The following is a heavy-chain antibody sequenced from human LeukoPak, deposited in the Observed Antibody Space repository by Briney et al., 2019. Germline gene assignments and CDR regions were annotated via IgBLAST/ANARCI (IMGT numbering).Heavy chain of an antibody. CDR1: GFTFSSYW. V-gene: IGHV3-74*01. Sequence: PGGSLRLSCAASGFTFSSYWMHWVRQAPGKGLVWVSRINSDGSSTSYADSVKGRFTISRDNAKNTLYLQMNSPRAEDTAVYYCARDHDIVATIGTLGDWGQGTLVTVSS. CDR2: INSDGSST. D-gene: IGHD5-12*01. J-gene: IGHJ4*02. CDR3: ARDHDIVATIGTLGD.